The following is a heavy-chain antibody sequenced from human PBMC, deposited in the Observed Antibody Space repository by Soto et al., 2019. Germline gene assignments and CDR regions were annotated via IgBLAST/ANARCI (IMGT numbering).Heavy chain of an antibody. D-gene: IGHD3-9*01. CDR2: IITLFGTS. CDR1: GGTFSSHS. CDR3: AREVEYVDFSAALLD. V-gene: IGHV1-69*01. J-gene: IGHJ4*02. Sequence: VQLMQSGAEVKKPGSSVKVSCKASGGTFSSHSINWVRQAPGQGLEWMGGIITLFGTSNYAQNFQGRVTITADQSTSTAYMELNSLTSDDTAVYYCAREVEYVDFSAALLDWGQGTLVTVSS.